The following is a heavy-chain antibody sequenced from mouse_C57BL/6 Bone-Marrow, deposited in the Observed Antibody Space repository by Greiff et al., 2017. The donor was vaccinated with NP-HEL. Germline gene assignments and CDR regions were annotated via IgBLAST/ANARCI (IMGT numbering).Heavy chain of an antibody. V-gene: IGHV1-7*01. CDR3: ARKRLRLCYYAMDY. D-gene: IGHD2-2*01. J-gene: IGHJ4*01. CDR1: GYTFTSYW. CDR2: INPSSGYT. Sequence: QVQLQQSGAELAKPGASVKLSCKASGYTFTSYWMHWVKQRPGQGLEWIGYINPSSGYTKYNQKFKGKATLTADKSSSTAYMQLSSLTYEDAAVYYCARKRLRLCYYAMDYWGQGTAVTVSS.